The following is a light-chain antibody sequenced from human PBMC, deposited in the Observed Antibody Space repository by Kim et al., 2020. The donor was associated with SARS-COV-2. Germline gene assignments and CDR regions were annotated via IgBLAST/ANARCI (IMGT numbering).Light chain of an antibody. J-gene: IGLJ3*02. V-gene: IGLV3-19*01. Sequence: AVGQTVRMTRLEDSILRYPEGWYQQKTGQAAILVMHDKNNVRPSGIPDRFSGSNSGNTAFLTITGAQVEDEAAYYCGSRDNNDPGVFGGGTKLTVL. CDR1: SILRYP. CDR2: DKN. CDR3: GSRDNNDPGV.